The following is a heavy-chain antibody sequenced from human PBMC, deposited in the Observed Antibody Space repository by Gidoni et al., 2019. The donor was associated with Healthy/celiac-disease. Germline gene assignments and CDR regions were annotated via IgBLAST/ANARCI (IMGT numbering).Heavy chain of an antibody. J-gene: IGHJ6*02. CDR2: IWYDGSNK. D-gene: IGHD1-26*01. CDR3: ARGSWEDDYYYGMDV. V-gene: IGHV3-33*01. CDR1: GFTFRSYG. Sequence: QVQLVESGGGVVQPGRSLRLSCAASGFTFRSYGMHWVRQAPGKGLEWVAVIWYDGSNKYYADSVKGRFTISRDNSKNTLYLQMNSLRAEDTAVYYCARGSWEDDYYYGMDVWGQGTTVTVSS.